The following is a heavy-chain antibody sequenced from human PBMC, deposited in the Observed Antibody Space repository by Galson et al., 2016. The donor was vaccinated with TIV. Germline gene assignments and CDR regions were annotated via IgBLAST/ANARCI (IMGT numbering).Heavy chain of an antibody. V-gene: IGHV1-69*13. J-gene: IGHJ2*01. Sequence: SVKVSCKASGGSFSNYYINWVRQAPGQGPEWMGGIVPIYRSPMYARRFQGRVTITADESTSTVFVELTSLTSDDTATYYCARPSDSSWYFDLWGRGTQVIVSS. CDR2: IVPIYRSP. CDR1: GGSFSNYY. D-gene: IGHD6-13*01. CDR3: ARPSDSSWYFDL.